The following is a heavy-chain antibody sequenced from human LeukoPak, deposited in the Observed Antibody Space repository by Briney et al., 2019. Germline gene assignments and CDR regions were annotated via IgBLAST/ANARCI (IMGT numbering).Heavy chain of an antibody. CDR3: ARTSRDSPITGTTIGWFDP. CDR2: IYPGDSDT. Sequence: GESLKISCKGSGYSFTNYWIGWVRQMPGKGLEWMGIIYPGDSDTRYSPSFKGQVTISADKSINTAYLQWSSLKASDTAMYYCARTSRDSPITGTTIGWFDPWGQGTLVTVSS. J-gene: IGHJ5*02. CDR1: GYSFTNYW. D-gene: IGHD1-7*01. V-gene: IGHV5-51*01.